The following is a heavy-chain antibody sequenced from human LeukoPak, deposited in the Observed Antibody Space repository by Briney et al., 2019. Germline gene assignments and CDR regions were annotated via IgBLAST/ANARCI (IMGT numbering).Heavy chain of an antibody. Sequence: PGGTLRLSCAASGFTFSSYGMNWVRQAPGKGLEWVSYISSTNGYIYYADSVRGRFTISRDSAKNSLSLQMNSLRAEDTAVYYCARGRSTWHLDYWGQGTLVTVSS. CDR3: ARGRSTWHLDY. CDR1: GFTFSSYG. J-gene: IGHJ4*02. CDR2: ISSTNGYI. V-gene: IGHV3-21*01. D-gene: IGHD1-26*01.